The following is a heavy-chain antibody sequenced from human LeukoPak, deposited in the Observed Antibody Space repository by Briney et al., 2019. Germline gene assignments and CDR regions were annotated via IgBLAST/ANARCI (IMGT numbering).Heavy chain of an antibody. CDR1: GFTFSSYW. D-gene: IGHD6-25*01. CDR2: IKQDGSGK. Sequence: GGSLRLSCAASGFTFSSYWMSWVRQAPGKGLEWVANIKQDGSGKYYVDSVKGRFTISRDNAKNSLYLQMNSLRVEDTAVYYCARDERGRSSGIFDVWGQGTMVSVSS. V-gene: IGHV3-7*01. CDR3: ARDERGRSSGIFDV. J-gene: IGHJ3*01.